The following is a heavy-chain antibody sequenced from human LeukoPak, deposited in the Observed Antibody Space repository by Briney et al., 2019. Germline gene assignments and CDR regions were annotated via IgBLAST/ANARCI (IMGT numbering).Heavy chain of an antibody. CDR1: GYTFTGYY. CDR3: ARDLDSSSWLRIPDY. CDR2: INPNSGGT. J-gene: IGHJ4*02. D-gene: IGHD6-13*01. Sequence: ASVKVSCKASGYTFTGYYMHWVRQAPGQGLEWMGWINPNSGGTNYAQKFQGRVTMTRDTSISTAYMELSRLRSDDTAVYYCARDLDSSSWLRIPDYWGQGTLVTVSS. V-gene: IGHV1-2*02.